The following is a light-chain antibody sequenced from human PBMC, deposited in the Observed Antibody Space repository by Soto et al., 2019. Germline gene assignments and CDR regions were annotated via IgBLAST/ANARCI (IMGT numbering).Light chain of an antibody. Sequence: DIPMTQSPSTLSASVGDRITITCRASERISSWLAWYQQKPGRAPKLLIYRASTLQSGVPSRFSGSGSGTEFTLTISSLQPDDFATYYCQEYHSFSVAFGQGTKVEIK. CDR2: RAS. CDR1: ERISSW. CDR3: QEYHSFSVA. J-gene: IGKJ1*01. V-gene: IGKV1-5*03.